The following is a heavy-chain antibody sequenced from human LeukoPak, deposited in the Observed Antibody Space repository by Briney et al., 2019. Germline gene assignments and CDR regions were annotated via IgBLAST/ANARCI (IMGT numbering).Heavy chain of an antibody. V-gene: IGHV3-30*18. D-gene: IGHD3-16*01. CDR3: AKGYGY. CDR1: GFTFSSYG. J-gene: IGHJ4*02. Sequence: GGSLRLSCAASGFTFSSYGMHWVRQAPGKGLEWVAVISYDGSNKYYADSVKGRFTISRDNSKNTLYLQMNSLRAEDTAVCYCAKGYGYWGQGTLVTVSS. CDR2: ISYDGSNK.